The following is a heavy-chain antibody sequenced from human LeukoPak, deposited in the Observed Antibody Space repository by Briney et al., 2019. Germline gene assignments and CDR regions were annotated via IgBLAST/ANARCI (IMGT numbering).Heavy chain of an antibody. CDR3: ARASAELNADY. CDR2: IYPGDSDT. V-gene: IGHV5-51*01. D-gene: IGHD1-26*01. Sequence: GESLKISCKGSGYSFTSYWIGWVRQMPGKGLEWMGIIYPGDSDTRYSPSFQGQVTISADKSISTAYLQWSSRKASDAAMYYCARASAELNADYWGQGTLVTVSS. CDR1: GYSFTSYW. J-gene: IGHJ4*02.